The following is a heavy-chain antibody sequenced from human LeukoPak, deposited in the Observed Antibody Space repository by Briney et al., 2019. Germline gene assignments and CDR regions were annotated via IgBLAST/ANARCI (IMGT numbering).Heavy chain of an antibody. V-gene: IGHV4-39*01. CDR2: IYYTGST. CDR3: ARRGGSGRAFDY. D-gene: IGHD1-26*01. CDR1: GASISGGTYY. J-gene: IGHJ4*02. Sequence: SETLSLTCSVSGASISGGTYYWGWIRQPPGRGLEWIGSIYYTGSTYDNPSLKSRVTISVDTSKNQFSLKLSSVTAADPAVYYCARRGGSGRAFDYWGQGTLVTVSS.